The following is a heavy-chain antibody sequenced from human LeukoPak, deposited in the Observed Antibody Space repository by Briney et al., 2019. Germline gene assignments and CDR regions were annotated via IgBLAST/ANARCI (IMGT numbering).Heavy chain of an antibody. Sequence: SETLSLTCAVYGGSFSGYYWSWIRQPPGKGWEGSGEINHSGSTNYNPSLKGRVTISVDTSKNQFSLKLSSVTAADTAVYYCARGTTVGILDYWGQGTLVTVSS. V-gene: IGHV4-34*01. CDR2: INHSGST. D-gene: IGHD4-23*01. CDR3: ARGTTVGILDY. J-gene: IGHJ4*02. CDR1: GGSFSGYY.